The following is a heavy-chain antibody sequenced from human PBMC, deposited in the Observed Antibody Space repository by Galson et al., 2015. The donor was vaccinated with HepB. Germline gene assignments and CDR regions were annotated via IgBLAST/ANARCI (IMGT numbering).Heavy chain of an antibody. CDR1: GYTFTSYG. Sequence: SVKVSCKASGYTFTSYGISWVRQAPGQGLEWMGWFSAYNGNTNYAQKLQGRVTMTRNTSISTAYMELSSLRSEDTAVYYCARDSGSYFFGSSCYFDYWGQGTLVTVSS. V-gene: IGHV1-18*04. D-gene: IGHD1-26*01. J-gene: IGHJ4*02. CDR2: FSAYNGNT. CDR3: ARDSGSYFFGSSCYFDY.